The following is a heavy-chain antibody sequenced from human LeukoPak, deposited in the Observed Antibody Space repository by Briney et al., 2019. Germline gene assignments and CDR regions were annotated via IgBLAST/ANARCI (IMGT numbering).Heavy chain of an antibody. V-gene: IGHV3-33*06. CDR3: AKDKTEVLLWFGESLSYFDY. CDR2: IWYDASKQ. J-gene: IGHJ4*02. Sequence: GGSLRLSCAASAFTFSSYGMHWVRQAPGKGLEWVAVIWYDASKQYYAGSVKGRFIVSRDNSKSTLYLQMNSLRAEDTAVYYCAKDKTEVLLWFGESLSYFDYWGQGTLVTVSS. D-gene: IGHD3-10*01. CDR1: AFTFSSYG.